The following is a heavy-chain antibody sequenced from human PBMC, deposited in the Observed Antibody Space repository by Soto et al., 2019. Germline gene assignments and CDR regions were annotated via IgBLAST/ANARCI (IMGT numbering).Heavy chain of an antibody. J-gene: IGHJ6*03. D-gene: IGHD6-13*01. Sequence: EVQLVESGGGLVQPGGSLRLSCAASGFTFSSYWMHWVRQAPGKGLVWVSRINSDGSSTSYADSVKGRFTISRDNAKNTLYRQMNSLRAEDTAVYYCTRGGDSSSWWGMDYYYYMDVWGKGTTVTVSS. CDR1: GFTFSSYW. CDR3: TRGGDSSSWWGMDYYYYMDV. CDR2: INSDGSST. V-gene: IGHV3-74*01.